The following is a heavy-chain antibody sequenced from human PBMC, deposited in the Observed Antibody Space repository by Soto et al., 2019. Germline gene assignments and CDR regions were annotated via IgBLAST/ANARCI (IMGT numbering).Heavy chain of an antibody. CDR2: IYYSGST. J-gene: IGHJ6*02. CDR1: GGSISSYY. CDR3: ARDRHYYDSSGYYGRYYYYGMDV. V-gene: IGHV4-59*01. Sequence: SETLSLTCTVSGGSISSYYWSWIRQPPGKGLEWIGYIYYSGSTNYNPSLKSRVTISVDTSKNQFSLKLSSVTAADTAVYYCARDRHYYDSSGYYGRYYYYGMDVWGQGTTVTVSS. D-gene: IGHD3-22*01.